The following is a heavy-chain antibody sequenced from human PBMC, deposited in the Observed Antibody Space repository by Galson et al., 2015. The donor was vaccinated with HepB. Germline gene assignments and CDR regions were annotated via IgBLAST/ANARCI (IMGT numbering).Heavy chain of an antibody. Sequence: SLRLSCAASGFTFGDYAMSWFRQAPGKGLEWVGFIRSKAYSGTTEYAASVKGGFTISRDDSKSIAYLQMNSLKTEDTAVYYCTRPFGVVLFGDYWGQGTLVTVSS. CDR2: IRSKAYSGTT. CDR1: GFTFGDYA. CDR3: TRPFGVVLFGDY. D-gene: IGHD3-3*01. J-gene: IGHJ4*02. V-gene: IGHV3-49*03.